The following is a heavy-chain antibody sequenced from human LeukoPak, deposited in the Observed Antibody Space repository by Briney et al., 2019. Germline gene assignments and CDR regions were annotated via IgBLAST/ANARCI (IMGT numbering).Heavy chain of an antibody. J-gene: IGHJ4*02. D-gene: IGHD2-2*02. CDR3: ASERPNCSSTSCYTTPRGVLDY. CDR1: GGSISSYY. Sequence: SETLSLTCTVSGGSISSYYWSWIRQPPGKGLEWIGYIYYSGSTNYNPSLESRVTISVDTSKNQFSLKLSSVTAADTAVYYCASERPNCSSTSCYTTPRGVLDYWGQGTLVTVSS. V-gene: IGHV4-59*01. CDR2: IYYSGST.